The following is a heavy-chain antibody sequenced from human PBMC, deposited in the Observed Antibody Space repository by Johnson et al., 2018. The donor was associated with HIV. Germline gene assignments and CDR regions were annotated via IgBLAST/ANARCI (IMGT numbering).Heavy chain of an antibody. CDR2: ISGSGGST. CDR1: GFTFSSYG. V-gene: IGHV3-NL1*01. J-gene: IGHJ3*02. CDR3: ARGEDGVDAFDI. D-gene: IGHD4-17*01. Sequence: QMQLVESGGGVVQPGGSLRLSCAASGFTFSSYGIHWVRQAPGKGLEWVSAISGSGGSTYYADSVKGRFTISRDNSKNTLHLQMNSLRPEDTAVYYCARGEDGVDAFDIWGQGTMVTVSS.